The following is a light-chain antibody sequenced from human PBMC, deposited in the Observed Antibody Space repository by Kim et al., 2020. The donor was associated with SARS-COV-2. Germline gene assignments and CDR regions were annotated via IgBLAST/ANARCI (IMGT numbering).Light chain of an antibody. Sequence: QSVLTQPPSVSAAPGQKVTISCSGSSSNIGNNYVSWYQQLPETAPKLLIYDNNKRPSGIPDRFSGSKSGTSATLGITGLQTGDEADYYCGTWDSSLSGLVFGGGTQLTVL. CDR3: GTWDSSLSGLV. V-gene: IGLV1-51*01. CDR1: SSNIGNNY. CDR2: DNN. J-gene: IGLJ3*02.